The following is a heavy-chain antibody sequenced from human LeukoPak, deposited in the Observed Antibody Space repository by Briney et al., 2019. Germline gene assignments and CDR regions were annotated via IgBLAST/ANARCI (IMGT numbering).Heavy chain of an antibody. V-gene: IGHV4-39*07. CDR1: GGSISSSSYY. D-gene: IGHD6-19*01. Sequence: PSETLSLTCTVSGGSISSSSYYWGWIRQPPGKGLEWIGSIYYSGSTYYNPSLKSRVTISVDTSKNQFSLKLSSVTAADTAVYYCARDKMSEKYSSGWRGVDYWGRGTLVTVSS. CDR2: IYYSGST. CDR3: ARDKMSEKYSSGWRGVDY. J-gene: IGHJ4*02.